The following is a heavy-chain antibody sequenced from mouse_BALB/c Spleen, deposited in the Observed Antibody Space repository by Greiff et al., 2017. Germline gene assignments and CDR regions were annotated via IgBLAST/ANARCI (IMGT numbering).Heavy chain of an antibody. D-gene: IGHD1-1*01. Sequence: VQLKESGPGLVKPSQSLSLTCTVTGYSITSDYAWNWIRQFPGNKLEWMGYISYSGSTSYNPSLKSRISITRDTSKNQFFLQLNSVTTEDTATYYCARRAFTTLDYWGQGTTLTVSS. J-gene: IGHJ2*01. CDR2: ISYSGST. CDR1: GYSITSDYA. V-gene: IGHV3-2*02. CDR3: ARRAFTTLDY.